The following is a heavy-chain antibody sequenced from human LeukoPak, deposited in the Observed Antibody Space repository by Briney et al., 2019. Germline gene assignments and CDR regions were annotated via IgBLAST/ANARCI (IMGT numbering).Heavy chain of an antibody. J-gene: IGHJ3*02. D-gene: IGHD3-22*01. CDR3: ARDLAVVVVSAFDI. V-gene: IGHV3-48*04. CDR1: GFTFSSYY. Sequence: GGSLRLSCTASGFTFSSYYMSWVRQAPGKGLEWVSYISSSSSTIYYADSVKGRFTISRDNAKNSLYLQMNSLRAEDTAVYYCARDLAVVVVSAFDIWGQGTMVTVSS. CDR2: ISSSSSTI.